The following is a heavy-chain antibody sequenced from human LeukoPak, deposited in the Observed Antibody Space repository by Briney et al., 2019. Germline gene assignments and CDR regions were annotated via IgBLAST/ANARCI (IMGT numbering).Heavy chain of an antibody. CDR3: ARRAPRTDIVGAPYYYYYMDV. J-gene: IGHJ6*03. CDR1: RFTVSSNY. Sequence: GGSLRLSCAASRFTVSSNYMTWVRQAAGKGLEWVSVIYSGGSTYYADSVKGRFTISRDNSKNTLYLQMNSLRAEDTAVYYCARRAPRTDIVGAPYYYYYMDVWGKGTTVTVSS. CDR2: IYSGGST. V-gene: IGHV3-66*04. D-gene: IGHD1-26*01.